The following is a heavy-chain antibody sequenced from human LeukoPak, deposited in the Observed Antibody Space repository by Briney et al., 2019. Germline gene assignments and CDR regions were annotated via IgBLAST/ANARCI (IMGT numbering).Heavy chain of an antibody. CDR2: IRSKAYGGTT. J-gene: IGHJ3*02. V-gene: IGHV3-49*03. CDR1: GFTFGDYA. Sequence: GGSLRLSXTASGFTFGDYAMSWFRQAPGKGLEWVGFIRSKAYGGTTEYAASVKGRFTISRDDSKSIAYLQMNSLKTEDTAVYYCTRDGDYLDDAFDIWGQGTMVTVSS. CDR3: TRDGDYLDDAFDI. D-gene: IGHD4-17*01.